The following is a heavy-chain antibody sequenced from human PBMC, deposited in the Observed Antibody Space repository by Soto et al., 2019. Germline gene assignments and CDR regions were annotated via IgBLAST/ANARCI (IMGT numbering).Heavy chain of an antibody. D-gene: IGHD3-3*01. Sequence: GGSLRLSCAASGFTFSSYAMSWVRQAPGKGLEWVSAISGSGGSTYYADSVKGRFTISRDNSKNTLYLQMNSLRAEDAAVYYCASYYDFWSGPWGYYYGMDVWGQGTTVTVSS. CDR1: GFTFSSYA. J-gene: IGHJ6*02. V-gene: IGHV3-23*01. CDR2: ISGSGGST. CDR3: ASYYDFWSGPWGYYYGMDV.